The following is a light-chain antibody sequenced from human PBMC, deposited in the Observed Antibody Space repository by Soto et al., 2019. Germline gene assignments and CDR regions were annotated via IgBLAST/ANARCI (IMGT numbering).Light chain of an antibody. J-gene: IGKJ5*01. CDR3: MQGTHWQIT. CDR2: KVS. Sequence: DAVMTQSPLSLPVTLGQPASISCRSNQSLVHSDGIAYFSWFQQRPGRSPRRLIYKVSNRDSGVTARFSGSRSCTHFALKISRAEAEDVAVYYCMQGTHWQITFGNGARLKI. CDR1: QSLVHSDGIAY. V-gene: IGKV2-30*02.